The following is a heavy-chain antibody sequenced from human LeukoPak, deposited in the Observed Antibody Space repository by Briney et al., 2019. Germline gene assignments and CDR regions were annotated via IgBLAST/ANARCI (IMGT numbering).Heavy chain of an antibody. CDR1: GFTFSSYW. Sequence: GGSLRLSCAASGFTFSSYWMSWVRQAPGKGLEWVANIKQDGSETYYVDSVKGRFTISRDNSKNTVYLQMNSLRAEDTAVYYCAKAQGAWAFDYWGQGTLVTVSS. J-gene: IGHJ4*02. D-gene: IGHD7-27*01. V-gene: IGHV3-7*05. CDR3: AKAQGAWAFDY. CDR2: IKQDGSET.